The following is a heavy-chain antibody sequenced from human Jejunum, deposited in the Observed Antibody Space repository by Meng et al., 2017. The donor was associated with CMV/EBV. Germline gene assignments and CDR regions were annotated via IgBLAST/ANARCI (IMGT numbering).Heavy chain of an antibody. CDR3: AKHRGAYEYYSMDV. J-gene: IGHJ6*02. V-gene: IGHV3-23*03. Sequence: GFTFSTYDMSWVRLAPGKGLEWVSVLYGGGTTTYSTDSVKGRFTISRDNSKNTLYLQMNSLRAEDTAVYYCAKHRGAYEYYSMDVWGQGTTVTVSS. CDR2: LYGGGTTT. CDR1: GFTFSTYD.